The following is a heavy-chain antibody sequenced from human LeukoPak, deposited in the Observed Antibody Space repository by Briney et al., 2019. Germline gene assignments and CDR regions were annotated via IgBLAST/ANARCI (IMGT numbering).Heavy chain of an antibody. D-gene: IGHD4-17*01. J-gene: IGHJ6*02. V-gene: IGHV4-30-2*01. Sequence: SQTLSLTCAVSGGSISSGGYSWSWIRQPPGKGLEWIGYIYHSGSTYYNPSLKSRVTISVDTSKNQFSLKLSSVTAADTAVYYCARGSDYGGDWAWVYYYYYGMDVWGQGTTVTVSS. CDR2: IYHSGST. CDR1: GGSISSGGYS. CDR3: ARGSDYGGDWAWVYYYYYGMDV.